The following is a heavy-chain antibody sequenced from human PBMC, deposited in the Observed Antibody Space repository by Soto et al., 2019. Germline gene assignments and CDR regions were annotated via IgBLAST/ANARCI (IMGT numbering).Heavy chain of an antibody. CDR1: GFSLSKARMG. CDR2: IFWNDER. V-gene: IGHV2-26*01. J-gene: IGHJ4*02. CDR3: ARALREGLPIYYFDS. D-gene: IGHD1-26*01. Sequence: QVTLKESGPVLVKPTETLTLTCSVSGFSLSKARMGVSWIRQPPGKALEWLAHIFWNDERSYNTSLKSRLTISRDTSKSPVLLTMTNVDPVDTGTYFCARALREGLPIYYFDSWGQGTLVTVSS.